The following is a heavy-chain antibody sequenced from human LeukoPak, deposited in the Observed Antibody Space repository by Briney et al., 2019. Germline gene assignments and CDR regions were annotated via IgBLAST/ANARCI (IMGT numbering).Heavy chain of an antibody. D-gene: IGHD4-17*01. Sequence: GGSLRLSCAASGFTVNSNYMSWVRQAPGKGLEWVSVIYSGGSTYYADSVKGRFTISRDNSKNTLHLQMNSLRAEDTAVYYCVRGDYGDYTLFDYWGQGTLVTVSS. CDR1: GFTVNSNY. V-gene: IGHV3-53*01. CDR2: IYSGGST. J-gene: IGHJ4*02. CDR3: VRGDYGDYTLFDY.